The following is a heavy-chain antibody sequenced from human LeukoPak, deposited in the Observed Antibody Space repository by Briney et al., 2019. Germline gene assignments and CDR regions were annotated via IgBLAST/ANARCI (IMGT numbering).Heavy chain of an antibody. Sequence: GGSLRLSCAASGFTISSYPMNWVRQAPGKGLEWVSSIAGSSGYISYADSVKGRFTISRDNAKKSLHLQMTSLTAEDTAVYYCAREPLAPGRGSFEYWGRGTQVTVSS. CDR2: IAGSSGYI. D-gene: IGHD6-13*01. J-gene: IGHJ4*02. V-gene: IGHV3-21*01. CDR1: GFTISSYP. CDR3: AREPLAPGRGSFEY.